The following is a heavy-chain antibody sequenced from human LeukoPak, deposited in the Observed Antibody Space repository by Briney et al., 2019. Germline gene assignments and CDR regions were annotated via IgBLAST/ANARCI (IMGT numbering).Heavy chain of an antibody. CDR2: IYYSGST. CDR3: ARQGFITMIVVPKEDY. V-gene: IGHV4-39*01. J-gene: IGHJ4*02. CDR1: GGSISSSSYY. Sequence: SETLSLTCTVSGGSISSSSYYWGWFPQPPGKGLEWIGGIYYSGSTYYNPSLKSRVTISVDTSKNQFSLKLSSVTAADTAVYYCARQGFITMIVVPKEDYWGQGTLVTVSS. D-gene: IGHD3-22*01.